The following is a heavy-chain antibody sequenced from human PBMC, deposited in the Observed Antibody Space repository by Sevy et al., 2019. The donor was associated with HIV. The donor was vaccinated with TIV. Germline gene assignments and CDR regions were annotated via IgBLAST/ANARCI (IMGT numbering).Heavy chain of an antibody. Sequence: GGSLRLSCAASGFTFSSYWMSWVRQAPGKGLEWVANIKQDGSEKYYVDSVKGRFTISRDNAKNSLYLQMNSLRAEDTAVYYCARDRSIVVAGSTGDDYWGQGTLVTVSS. V-gene: IGHV3-7*01. CDR1: GFTFSSYW. CDR3: ARDRSIVVAGSTGDDY. D-gene: IGHD6-19*01. J-gene: IGHJ4*02. CDR2: IKQDGSEK.